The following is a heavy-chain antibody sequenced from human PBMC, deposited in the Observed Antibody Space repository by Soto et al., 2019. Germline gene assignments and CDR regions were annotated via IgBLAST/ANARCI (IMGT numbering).Heavy chain of an antibody. J-gene: IGHJ4*02. Sequence: PGGSLRLSCAASGFTFDDYAMHWVRQAPGKGLEWVSGISWNSGSIGYADSVKGRFTISRDNAKNSLYLQMNSLRAEDTALYYCAKDMTVATSWGQGTLVTVSS. CDR3: AKDMTVATS. V-gene: IGHV3-9*01. CDR1: GFTFDDYA. D-gene: IGHD5-12*01. CDR2: ISWNSGSI.